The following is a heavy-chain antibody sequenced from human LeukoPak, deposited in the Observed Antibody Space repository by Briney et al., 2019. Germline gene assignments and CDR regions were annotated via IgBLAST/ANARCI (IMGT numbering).Heavy chain of an antibody. V-gene: IGHV4-59*08. CDR1: GGSITNYY. CDR3: ARLDYCGGDCYSDYYHYYGVDV. J-gene: IGHJ6*02. CDR2: ISYGGST. Sequence: SEALSLTCTVSGGSITNYYWSWIRQPPGKGLEWIGYISYGGSTNYNPSLKSRVTISADTSKNQFSLKVSSVTAADTAVYYCARLDYCGGDCYSDYYHYYGVDVWGQGATVTVSS. D-gene: IGHD2-21*02.